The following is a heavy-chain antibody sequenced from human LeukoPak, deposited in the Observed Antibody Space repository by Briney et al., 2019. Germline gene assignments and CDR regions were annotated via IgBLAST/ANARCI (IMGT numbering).Heavy chain of an antibody. CDR2: IYYSGST. J-gene: IGHJ4*02. D-gene: IGHD7-27*01. CDR1: GGSISSYY. CDR3: ARFEMGIPAYYFDY. Sequence: SETLSLTCTVSGGSISSYYWSWIRQPPGKGLEWIGYIYYSGSTNYNPSLKSRVTISVDRSKNQFSLKLSSVTAADTAVYYCARFEMGIPAYYFDYWGQGTLVTVSS. V-gene: IGHV4-59*12.